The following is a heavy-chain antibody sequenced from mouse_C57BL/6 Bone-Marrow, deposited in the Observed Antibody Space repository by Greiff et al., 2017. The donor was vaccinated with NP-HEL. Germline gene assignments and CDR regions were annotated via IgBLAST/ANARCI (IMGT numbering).Heavy chain of an antibody. CDR3: ARGLGRLFAY. D-gene: IGHD3-3*01. J-gene: IGHJ3*01. CDR2: INPNNGGT. V-gene: IGHV1-22*01. Sequence: VHVKQSGPELVKPGASVKMSCKASGYTFTDYNMHWVKQSHGKSLEWIGYINPNNGGTSYIQKFKGKATLTVNKSSSTAYMELRSLTSEDSAVYYWARGLGRLFAYWGQGTLVTVSA. CDR1: GYTFTDYN.